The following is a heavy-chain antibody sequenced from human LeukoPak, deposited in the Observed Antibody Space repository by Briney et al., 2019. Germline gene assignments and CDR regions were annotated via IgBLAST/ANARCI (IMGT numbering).Heavy chain of an antibody. Sequence: GGSLRLSCAASGFTFSSYWMSWVRQAPGKGLEWVANIKQDGSEKYYVESVKGRFTMSRDNAKNSLYLQMNSLRAEDTAMYYCGSSEDGYIDYWGQGTLVVVSS. D-gene: IGHD5-24*01. CDR1: GFTFSSYW. J-gene: IGHJ4*02. V-gene: IGHV3-7*01. CDR2: IKQDGSEK. CDR3: GSSEDGYIDY.